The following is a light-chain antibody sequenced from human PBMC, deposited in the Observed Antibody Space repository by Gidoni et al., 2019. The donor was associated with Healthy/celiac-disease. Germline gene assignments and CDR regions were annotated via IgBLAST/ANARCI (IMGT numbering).Light chain of an antibody. CDR2: GAS. J-gene: IGKJ2*01. V-gene: IGKV3-20*01. Sequence: VLTQSPGTLPLSPGERATLSSRASQTVSSSYLAWYQQKPGQAPRLLIYGASSRATGIPDRFSGSGSGTDFTLTISRLEPEDFAVYYCQQYGSSPPYTFGQGTKLEIK. CDR3: QQYGSSPPYT. CDR1: QTVSSSY.